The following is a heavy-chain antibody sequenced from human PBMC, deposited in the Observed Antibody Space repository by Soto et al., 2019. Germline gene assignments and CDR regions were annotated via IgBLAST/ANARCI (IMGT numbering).Heavy chain of an antibody. V-gene: IGHV3-9*01. CDR2: ISWNSGSI. D-gene: IGHD5-12*01. Sequence: GGSLRLSCAASGFTFDDYAMHWVRQAPGKGLEWVSGISWNSGSIGYADSVKARFTISRDNANNSLYLQMNSLRAEDTALYYCAKDQKGDSGYKFDYWGQGTLVTVSS. J-gene: IGHJ4*02. CDR3: AKDQKGDSGYKFDY. CDR1: GFTFDDYA.